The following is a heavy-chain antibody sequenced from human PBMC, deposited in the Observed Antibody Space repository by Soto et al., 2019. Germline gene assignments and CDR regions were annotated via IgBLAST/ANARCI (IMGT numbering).Heavy chain of an antibody. CDR1: WFTVSSNY. Sequence: GGSLRLSCAASWFTVSSNYMSWVRQAPGKGLEWVSVIYSGGSTYYADSVKGRFTISRDNSKNTLYLQMNSLRAEDTAVYYCARDSGRYSSSWFPIFDYWGQGTLVTVSS. J-gene: IGHJ4*02. CDR2: IYSGGST. D-gene: IGHD6-13*01. CDR3: ARDSGRYSSSWFPIFDY. V-gene: IGHV3-53*01.